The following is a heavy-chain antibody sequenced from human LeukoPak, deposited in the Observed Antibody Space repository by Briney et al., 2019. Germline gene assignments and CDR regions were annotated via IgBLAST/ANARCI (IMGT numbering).Heavy chain of an antibody. CDR2: IYTSGST. V-gene: IGHV4-4*09. CDR3: ARLNQEWLLLGGGWYDP. D-gene: IGHD3-22*01. CDR1: GGSISSYY. Sequence: PSETLSLTCTVSGGSISSYYWSWIWQPPGKGLEWIGYIYTSGSTNYNPSLKSRVTISVDTSKNQFSLKLSSVTAADTAVYYCARLNQEWLLLGGGWYDPWGQGTLVTVSS. J-gene: IGHJ5*02.